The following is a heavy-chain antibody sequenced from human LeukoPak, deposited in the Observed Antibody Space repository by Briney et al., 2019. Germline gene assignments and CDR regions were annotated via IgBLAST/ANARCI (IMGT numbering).Heavy chain of an antibody. CDR3: AREERITMVRGPRNPSSY. J-gene: IGHJ4*02. D-gene: IGHD3-10*01. V-gene: IGHV3-30-3*01. Sequence: GGSLRLSCAASGFTFSSYAMHWVRQAPGKGLEWVAVISYDGSNKYYADSVKGRFTISRDNSKNTLYLQMNSLRAEDTAVYYCAREERITMVRGPRNPSSYWGQGTLVTVSS. CDR1: GFTFSSYA. CDR2: ISYDGSNK.